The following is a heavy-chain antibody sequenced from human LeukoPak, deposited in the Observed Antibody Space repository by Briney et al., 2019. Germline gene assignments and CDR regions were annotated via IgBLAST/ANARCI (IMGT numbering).Heavy chain of an antibody. V-gene: IGHV2-5*01. D-gene: IGHD6-13*01. J-gene: IGHJ4*02. Sequence: SRPTPGKPTQTLTLTCTLSGFSPSSSGVGVGCSRQPPGKALEWLAIICCNGDKRYTPSLKSRLTITKDTSKNQVVLTMTNMDPVDTATYYCAHIAAAGTMGFDYWGQGTLVTVAS. CDR3: AHIAAAGTMGFDY. CDR1: GFSPSSSGVG. CDR2: ICCNGDK.